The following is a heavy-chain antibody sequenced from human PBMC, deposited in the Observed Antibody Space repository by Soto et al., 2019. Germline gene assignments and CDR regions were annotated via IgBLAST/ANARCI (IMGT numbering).Heavy chain of an antibody. V-gene: IGHV3-21*01. CDR1: GFTFSSYS. J-gene: IGHJ4*02. CDR3: ARGRTAMAHFDY. D-gene: IGHD5-18*01. Sequence: EVPLVVSGGGLVKPGGSLRLSCAASGFTFSSYSMNWVRQAPGKGLEWVSSISSSSSYIYYADSVKGRFTISRDNAKNSLYLQMNSLRAEDTAVYYCARGRTAMAHFDYWGQGTLVTVSS. CDR2: ISSSSSYI.